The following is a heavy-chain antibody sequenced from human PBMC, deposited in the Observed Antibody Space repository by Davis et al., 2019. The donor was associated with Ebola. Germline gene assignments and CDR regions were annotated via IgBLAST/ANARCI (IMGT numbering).Heavy chain of an antibody. CDR1: GYTFTSYY. CDR3: ARAQVTTEAAWFDP. V-gene: IGHV1-8*02. D-gene: IGHD4-17*01. J-gene: IGHJ5*02. Sequence: ASVKVSCKASGYTFTSYYMHWVRQAPGQGLEWMGWMNPNSGNTGYAQKFQGRVTMTRNTSISTAYMELSSLRSEDTAVYYCARAQVTTEAAWFDPWGQGTLVTVSS. CDR2: MNPNSGNT.